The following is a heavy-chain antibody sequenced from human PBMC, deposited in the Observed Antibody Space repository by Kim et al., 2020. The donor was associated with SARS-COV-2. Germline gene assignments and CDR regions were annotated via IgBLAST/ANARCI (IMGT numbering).Heavy chain of an antibody. V-gene: IGHV1-3*01. D-gene: IGHD3-22*01. CDR3: ARAYDSSGYCPFDY. Sequence: SQKFQGGVTITRDTSASTAYMELSSLRSEDTAVYYCARAYDSSGYCPFDYWGQGTLVTVSS. J-gene: IGHJ4*02.